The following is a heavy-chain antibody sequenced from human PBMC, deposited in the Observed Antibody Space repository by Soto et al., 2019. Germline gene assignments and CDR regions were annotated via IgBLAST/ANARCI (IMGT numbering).Heavy chain of an antibody. CDR2: TYYRSKWYN. CDR3: ARGDDIAAAGSRINWFDP. Sequence: SQTLSLTCAISGDSVSSNSAAWNWIRQSPSRGLEWLGRTYYRSKWYNDYAVSVKSRITINPDTSKNQFSLQLNSVTPEDTAVYYCARGDDIAAAGSRINWFDPWGQGTLVTVSS. V-gene: IGHV6-1*01. D-gene: IGHD6-13*01. CDR1: GDSVSSNSAA. J-gene: IGHJ5*02.